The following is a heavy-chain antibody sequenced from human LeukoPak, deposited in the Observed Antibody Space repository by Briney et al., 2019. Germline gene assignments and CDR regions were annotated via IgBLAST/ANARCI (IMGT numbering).Heavy chain of an antibody. Sequence: GGSLRLSCAASGFTFSNYGMSWVRQAPGKGLEWVASIKQDGSEKFYVDSVKGRFTISRDNAKNSLYLQMNSLRAEDTAVYYCASGWYVSGFDYWGQGTLVTVSS. CDR3: ASGWYVSGFDY. CDR1: GFTFSNYG. J-gene: IGHJ4*02. V-gene: IGHV3-7*01. CDR2: IKQDGSEK. D-gene: IGHD3-16*01.